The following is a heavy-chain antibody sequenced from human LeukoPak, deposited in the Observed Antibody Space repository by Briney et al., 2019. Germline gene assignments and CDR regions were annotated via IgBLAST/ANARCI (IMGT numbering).Heavy chain of an antibody. Sequence: HRASVKVPCKASGGTFSSYAISWVRQAPGQGLEWMGGIIPIFGTANYAQKFQGRVTITADESTSTAYMELSSLRSEDTAVYYCARDPPRYCSSTSCGGSYYGMDVWGQGTTVTVSS. V-gene: IGHV1-69*13. CDR3: ARDPPRYCSSTSCGGSYYGMDV. D-gene: IGHD2-2*01. CDR2: IIPIFGTA. CDR1: GGTFSSYA. J-gene: IGHJ6*02.